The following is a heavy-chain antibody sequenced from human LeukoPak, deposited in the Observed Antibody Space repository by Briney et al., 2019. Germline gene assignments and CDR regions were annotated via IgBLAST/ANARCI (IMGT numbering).Heavy chain of an antibody. D-gene: IGHD1-14*01. CDR2: IHPNSGGI. CDR3: GRKSANRKTSEFDY. CDR1: GYTFTGYY. Sequence: ASVKVSCKASGYTFTGYYMHWARQAPGQGLEWMGWIHPNSGGIKYAQKFQGRVTMTRDTSISTAYMELSGLTSDDTAVYYCGRKSANRKTSEFDYWGQGTLVTVSS. V-gene: IGHV1-2*02. J-gene: IGHJ4*02.